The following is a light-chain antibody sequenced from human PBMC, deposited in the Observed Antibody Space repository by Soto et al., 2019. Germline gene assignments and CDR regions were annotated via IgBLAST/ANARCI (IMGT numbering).Light chain of an antibody. CDR1: QSMGSW. Sequence: DIQMTQSPSTLSASVGDRVTITCRASQSMGSWLAWYQQRPGKAPKLLMYDVSTLKGGVPSRFSGSGSGTVFTLTINNLQPEDFATYYCQQHINWPLTFGGGTKVEIK. J-gene: IGKJ4*01. CDR3: QQHINWPLT. V-gene: IGKV1-5*01. CDR2: DVS.